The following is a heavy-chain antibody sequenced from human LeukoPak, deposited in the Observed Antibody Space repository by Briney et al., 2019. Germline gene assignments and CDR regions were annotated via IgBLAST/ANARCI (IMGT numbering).Heavy chain of an antibody. Sequence: ASVKVSCKASGYTFTSYGISLVRQAPGQGLEWMGWISAYNGNTNYAQKLQGRVTMTTDTSTSTAYMELRSLRSDDTAVYYCARVDYYDSSSYFDYWGQGTLVTVSS. J-gene: IGHJ4*02. CDR3: ARVDYYDSSSYFDY. CDR2: ISAYNGNT. D-gene: IGHD3-22*01. CDR1: GYTFTSYG. V-gene: IGHV1-18*01.